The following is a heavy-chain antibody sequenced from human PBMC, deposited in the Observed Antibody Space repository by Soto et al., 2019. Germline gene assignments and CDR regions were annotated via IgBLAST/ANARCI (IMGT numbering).Heavy chain of an antibody. J-gene: IGHJ6*03. CDR2: MNPNSGNT. CDR3: ARGGSIYCSSTSCYAGVGFYYYYYYMDV. D-gene: IGHD2-2*01. Sequence: GASVKVSCKASGYTFTSYDINWVRQATGQGLEWMGWMNPNSGNTGYAQKFQGRVTMTRNTSISTAYMELSSLRSEDTAVYYCARGGSIYCSSTSCYAGVGFYYYYYYMDVWGKGTTVTVSS. CDR1: GYTFTSYD. V-gene: IGHV1-8*01.